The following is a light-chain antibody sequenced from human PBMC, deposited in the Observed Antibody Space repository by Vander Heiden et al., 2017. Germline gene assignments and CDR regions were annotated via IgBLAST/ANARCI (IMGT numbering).Light chain of an antibody. CDR2: DAS. J-gene: IGKJ3*01. CDR3: QQYYNLPLT. Sequence: DIQMTQSPSSLSASVGDRVTITCQASQDISNYLNWYQQKPGKAPKLLTYDASNLETGVPSRFSGSGSGTDFTFTISSLQPEDFATYYCQQYYNLPLTFGHGTKVDIK. V-gene: IGKV1-33*01. CDR1: QDISNY.